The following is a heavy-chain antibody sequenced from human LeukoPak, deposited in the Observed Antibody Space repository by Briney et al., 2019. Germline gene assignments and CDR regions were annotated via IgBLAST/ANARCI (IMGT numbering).Heavy chain of an antibody. CDR3: ASEDVDTGDF. J-gene: IGHJ4*02. D-gene: IGHD5-18*01. V-gene: IGHV3-30*01. CDR2: ISHDGTNK. CDR1: GFTFTHAV. Sequence: PGGSLRLSCAASGFTFTHAVTHWLRLAAGKGLEWVSFISHDGTNKYYSDSVDGRFIVSRLNSQNTVYLQMNDLRPEDTATYYCASEDVDTGDFWGQGTLVTVSS.